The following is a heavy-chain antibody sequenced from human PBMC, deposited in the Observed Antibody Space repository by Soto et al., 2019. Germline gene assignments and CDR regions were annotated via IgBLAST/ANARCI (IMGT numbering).Heavy chain of an antibody. J-gene: IGHJ4*02. D-gene: IGHD1-26*01. CDR1: GFTFSSYS. CDR2: ISSSSSTI. Sequence: GGSLRLSCAASGFTFSSYSMNWVRQAPGKGLEWVSYISSSSSTIYYADSVKGRFTISRDNAKNSLYLQMNSLRDEDTAVYYCARDLELGDGYNLGFMGYLGYWGQGTLVTVSS. CDR3: ARDLELGDGYNLGFMGYLGY. V-gene: IGHV3-48*02.